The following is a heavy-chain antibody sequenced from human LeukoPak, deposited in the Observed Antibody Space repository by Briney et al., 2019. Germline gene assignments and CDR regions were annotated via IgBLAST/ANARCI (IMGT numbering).Heavy chain of an antibody. Sequence: SVKVSCKASGGTFSSYAISWVRQAPGQGLEWMGGIIPIFGTANYAQKFQGRVTITTDESTSTTYMELSSLRSEDTAVYYCARTYTAAGMDYYYYMDVWGKGTTVIVSS. D-gene: IGHD6-13*01. J-gene: IGHJ6*03. CDR3: ARTYTAAGMDYYYYMDV. CDR2: IIPIFGTA. CDR1: GGTFSSYA. V-gene: IGHV1-69*05.